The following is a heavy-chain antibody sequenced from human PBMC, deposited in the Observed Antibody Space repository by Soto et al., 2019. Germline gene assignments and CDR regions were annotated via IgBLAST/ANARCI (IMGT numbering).Heavy chain of an antibody. CDR1: GFTFSSYG. D-gene: IGHD3-3*01. V-gene: IGHV3-33*01. CDR3: ARDPYDFWSGYPTYYMDV. J-gene: IGHJ6*03. CDR2: IWYDGSNK. Sequence: GGSLRLSCAASGFTFSSYGMHWVRQAPGKGLEWVAVIWYDGSNKYYADSVKGRFTISRDNSKNTLYLQMNSLRAEDTAVYYCARDPYDFWSGYPTYYMDVWGKRXTVTVSS.